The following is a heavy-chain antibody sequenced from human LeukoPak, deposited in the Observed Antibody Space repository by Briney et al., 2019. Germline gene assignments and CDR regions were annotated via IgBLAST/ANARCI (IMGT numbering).Heavy chain of an antibody. V-gene: IGHV1-46*01. Sequence: ASVKVSCTTSGYTFTSYYIHWVRQAPGQGLEWMGIINPSGGSTSYAQKFQGRVTMTRDTSTSTVYMYLSSLRSEDTAVYYCARDSLYGVVDYWGQGTLVTVSS. CDR1: GYTFTSYY. CDR2: INPSGGST. D-gene: IGHD4-17*01. J-gene: IGHJ4*02. CDR3: ARDSLYGVVDY.